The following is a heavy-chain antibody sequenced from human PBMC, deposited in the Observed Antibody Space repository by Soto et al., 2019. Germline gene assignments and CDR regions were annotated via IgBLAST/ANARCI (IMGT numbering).Heavy chain of an antibody. CDR1: GYTFTSYG. Sequence: GASVKVSCKASGYTFTSYGISWVRQAPGQGLEWMGWISAYNGNTNYAQKLQGRVTMTTDTSTSTAYMELRSLRSDDTAVYYCAIQYYDFWSGYSSYFDYWGKGTLVTVSS. J-gene: IGHJ4*02. CDR2: ISAYNGNT. CDR3: AIQYYDFWSGYSSYFDY. V-gene: IGHV1-18*01. D-gene: IGHD3-3*01.